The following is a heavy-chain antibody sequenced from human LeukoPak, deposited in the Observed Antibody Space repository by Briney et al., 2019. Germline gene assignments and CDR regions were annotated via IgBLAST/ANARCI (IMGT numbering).Heavy chain of an antibody. J-gene: IGHJ4*02. D-gene: IGHD5-12*01. V-gene: IGHV3-33*06. CDR2: VWHDGSKN. Sequence: PGGSLRVSCAASGFTFSKYCLHWVRQTPGKGLEWVALVWHDGSKNYYADSVKGRFTISRDHSQDPLDLLLNSLRGEDTAVYYCAKDWSLGYGCLHYWGQGTLVTVSS. CDR1: GFTFSKYC. CDR3: AKDWSLGYGCLHY.